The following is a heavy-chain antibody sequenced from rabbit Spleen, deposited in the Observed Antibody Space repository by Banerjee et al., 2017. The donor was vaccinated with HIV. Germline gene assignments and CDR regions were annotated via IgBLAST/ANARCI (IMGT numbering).Heavy chain of an antibody. J-gene: IGHJ6*01. CDR1: GFTLSSYW. V-gene: IGHV1S40*01. D-gene: IGHD1-1*01. CDR2: IYNGDGST. CDR3: SRDTSSSFSRYGMDL. Sequence: QSLEESGRGLVKPGGTLTLTCTVSGFTLSSYWMCWVRQAPGKGPEWIACIYNGDGSTYYATWVNGRFTNSKTSSTTVTLQMTTLTAADTATYFCSRDTSSSFSRYGMDLWGPGTLVTVS.